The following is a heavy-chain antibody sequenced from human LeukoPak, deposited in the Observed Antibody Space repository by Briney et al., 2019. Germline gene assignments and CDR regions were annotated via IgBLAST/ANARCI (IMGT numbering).Heavy chain of an antibody. Sequence: GGSLRLSCAASAFSLSDYWMNWVRQAPGKGLEWVASIKQDGSEKYYVDSVKGRFTISRDNAKNSLYLQMNTLRAEDTAVYYCLRDRGYSTSDGWGQGSLVTVSS. D-gene: IGHD6-6*01. CDR1: AFSLSDYW. CDR2: IKQDGSEK. CDR3: LRDRGYSTSDG. J-gene: IGHJ4*02. V-gene: IGHV3-7*01.